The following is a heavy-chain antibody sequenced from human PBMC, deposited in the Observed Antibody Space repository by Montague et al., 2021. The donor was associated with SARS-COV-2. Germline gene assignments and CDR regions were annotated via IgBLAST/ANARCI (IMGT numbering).Heavy chain of an antibody. D-gene: IGHD2-2*01. CDR3: ARQCSDYGSSTSCYGADHPFDN. Sequence: SETLSLTCTVSGGTISSYYYSWIRQPPGKALEWIGYISYIGSTNYNPFLKSRVTVSIDTSKNQFSLKLSSVTAADSAVYYCARQCSDYGSSTSCYGADHPFDNWGQGTMVTVSS. CDR1: GGTISSYY. J-gene: IGHJ3*02. CDR2: ISYIGST. V-gene: IGHV4-59*01.